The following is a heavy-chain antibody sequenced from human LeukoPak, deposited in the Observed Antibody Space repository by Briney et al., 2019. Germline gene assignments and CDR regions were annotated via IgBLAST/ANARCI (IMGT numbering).Heavy chain of an antibody. CDR1: EFTSVKCW. CDR3: ARGRGPYGWFDP. Sequence: GGSLRLSCGASEFTSVKCWMNLVRQAPGKGLEWVAKVNQDGGEEYYVDSVKGRFTISRDNAKNTLYLQMNSLRAEDAAVYYCARGRGPYGWFDPWGQGTLVTVSS. CDR2: VNQDGGEE. V-gene: IGHV3-7*01. J-gene: IGHJ5*02. D-gene: IGHD3-10*01.